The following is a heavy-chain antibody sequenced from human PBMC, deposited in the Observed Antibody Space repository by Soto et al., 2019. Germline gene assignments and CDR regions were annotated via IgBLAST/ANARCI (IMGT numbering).Heavy chain of an antibody. Sequence: ASVKVSCKASGGTFSRRPFSWVRQAPGQGLEWMGWISAYNGNTKYAQKLQGRVTMTTDTSTSTAYMELRSLRSDDTAVYYCARYLPIFHFDYWGQGTLVNVAS. CDR2: ISAYNGNT. CDR3: ARYLPIFHFDY. D-gene: IGHD3-9*01. J-gene: IGHJ4*02. V-gene: IGHV1-18*01. CDR1: GGTFSRRP.